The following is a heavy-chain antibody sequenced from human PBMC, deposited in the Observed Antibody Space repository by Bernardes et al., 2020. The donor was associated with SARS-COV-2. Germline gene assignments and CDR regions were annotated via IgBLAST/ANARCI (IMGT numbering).Heavy chain of an antibody. V-gene: IGHV3-21*01. D-gene: IGHD5-18*01. CDR3: VRDLPGYSTVWAPNFDY. CDR2: ISSTSYFL. J-gene: IGHJ4*02. Sequence: SLRLSCAASGFTFSIDSMNWVRQAPGKGLEWVSSISSTSYFLYYADSVKGRFTISRDNAKNSLYLEMNSLRAEDTAIYYCVRDLPGYSTVWAPNFDYWGQGTLVTVSS. CDR1: GFTFSIDS.